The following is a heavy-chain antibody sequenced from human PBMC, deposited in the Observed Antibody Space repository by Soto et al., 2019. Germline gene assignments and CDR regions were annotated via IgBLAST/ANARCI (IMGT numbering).Heavy chain of an antibody. CDR3: AKALTGSYLDYFDY. D-gene: IGHD7-27*01. CDR2: ISWNSGSI. Sequence: SLRLSCAASGFTFDDYAMHWVRQAPGKGLEWVLGISWNSGSIGYADSVKGRFTISRDNAKNSLYLQMNSLRAEDTALYYCAKALTGSYLDYFDYWGQGTLVTVSS. J-gene: IGHJ4*02. CDR1: GFTFDDYA. V-gene: IGHV3-9*01.